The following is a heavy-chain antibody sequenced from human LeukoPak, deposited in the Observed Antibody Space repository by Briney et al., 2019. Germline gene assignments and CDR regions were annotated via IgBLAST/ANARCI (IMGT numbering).Heavy chain of an antibody. J-gene: IGHJ5*02. Sequence: ASVKVSCKASGGTFSSYAISWVRQAPGQGLEWMGRIIPILGIANYAQKFQGRVTITADKSTSTAYMELSSLRSEDTAVYYCARVKQQLGYWFDPWGQGTLVTVSS. V-gene: IGHV1-69*04. CDR2: IIPILGIA. CDR1: GGTFSSYA. CDR3: ARVKQQLGYWFDP. D-gene: IGHD6-13*01.